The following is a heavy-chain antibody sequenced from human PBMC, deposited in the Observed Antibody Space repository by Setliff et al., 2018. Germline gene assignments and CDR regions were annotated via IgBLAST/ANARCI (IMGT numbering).Heavy chain of an antibody. D-gene: IGHD3-10*01. Sequence: ASETLSLTCDVFGGSFSGYFWAWIRQSPGKGLEWIGDVNDSGRANYKPSLKSRLTISRDTSKNQLSLNLSSVTAADTAVYYCARGRYYGSGSYSLWGQGTLVTVSS. V-gene: IGHV4-34*01. CDR1: GGSFSGYF. CDR3: ARGRYYGSGSYSL. J-gene: IGHJ4*02. CDR2: VNDSGRA.